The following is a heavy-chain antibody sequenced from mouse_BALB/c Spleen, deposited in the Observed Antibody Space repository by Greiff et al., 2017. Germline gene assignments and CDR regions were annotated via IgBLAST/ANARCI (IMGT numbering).Heavy chain of an antibody. V-gene: IGHV3-2*02. J-gene: IGHJ1*01. Sequence: EVQLVESGPGLVKPSQSLSLTCTVTGYSITSDYAWNWIRQFPGNKLEWMGYISYSGSTSYNPSLKSRISITRDTSKNQFFLQLNSVTTEDTATYYCARCITTVVHDVWGAGTTVTVSS. CDR1: GYSITSDYA. D-gene: IGHD1-1*01. CDR2: ISYSGST. CDR3: ARCITTVVHDV.